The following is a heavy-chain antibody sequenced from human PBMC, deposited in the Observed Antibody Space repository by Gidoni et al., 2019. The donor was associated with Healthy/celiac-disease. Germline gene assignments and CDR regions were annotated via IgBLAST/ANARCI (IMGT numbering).Heavy chain of an antibody. CDR1: GLPFSSYS. V-gene: IGHV3-48*01. Sequence: EVQLVESGGGLVQPGGSLRRSCAASGLPFSSYSMNWVRQAPGKGLEWVSYISSSSSTIYYADSVKGRFTISRDNAKNSLYLQMNSLRAEDTAVYYCARSPDYDILTGYGYFDYWGQGTLVTVSS. D-gene: IGHD3-9*01. CDR3: ARSPDYDILTGYGYFDY. CDR2: ISSSSSTI. J-gene: IGHJ4*02.